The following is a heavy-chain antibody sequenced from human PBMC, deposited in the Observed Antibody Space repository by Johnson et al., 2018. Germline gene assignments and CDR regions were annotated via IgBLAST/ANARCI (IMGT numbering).Heavy chain of an antibody. D-gene: IGHD3-10*01. Sequence: VQLVETGGGVVQPGRSLRLSCAASGFTFSNYGMHWVRQAPGKGLEWVAVISYDGSNKSYADSVKGRFTISRDNSKNTLYLQMNSLRAEDTAVYYCARAVEAYYHAFDRWGQGTMVTVSS. J-gene: IGHJ3*01. V-gene: IGHV3-30*03. CDR3: ARAVEAYYHAFDR. CDR1: GFTFSNYG. CDR2: ISYDGSNK.